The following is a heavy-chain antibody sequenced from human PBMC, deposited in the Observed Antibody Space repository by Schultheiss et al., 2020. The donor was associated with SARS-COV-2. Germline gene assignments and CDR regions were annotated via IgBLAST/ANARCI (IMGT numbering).Heavy chain of an antibody. Sequence: GESLKISCKGSGYSFSNYWIAWVRQMPGKGLEWMGIIYPGDSNTRYSPSFQGQVTISADKSISTAYLQWSSLKASDTAMYYCARLRGMNSFDYWGQGTLVTVSS. CDR3: ARLRGMNSFDY. CDR2: IYPGDSNT. J-gene: IGHJ4*02. D-gene: IGHD1-26*01. V-gene: IGHV5-51*01. CDR1: GYSFSNYW.